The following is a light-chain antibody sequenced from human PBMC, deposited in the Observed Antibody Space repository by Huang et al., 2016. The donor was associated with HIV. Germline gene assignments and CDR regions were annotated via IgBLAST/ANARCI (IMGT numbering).Light chain of an antibody. CDR1: QAISDY. CDR3: QQYYTYPLT. V-gene: IGKV1-8*01. Sequence: AIQMTQSPSSLSASTGDRVTITCRASQAISDYLSWFQQKPGKAPKRRIYAASTLQSGVPSRCSGSGSGTDFTFTISRLQSEDFATYYCQQYYTYPLTFGQGTRLETK. J-gene: IGKJ5*01. CDR2: AAS.